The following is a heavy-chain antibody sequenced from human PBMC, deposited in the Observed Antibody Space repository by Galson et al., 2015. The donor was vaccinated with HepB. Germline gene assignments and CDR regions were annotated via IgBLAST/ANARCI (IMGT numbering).Heavy chain of an antibody. V-gene: IGHV3-30-3*01. D-gene: IGHD2-21*02. CDR3: AGAPYCGGDCYLYYFDY. J-gene: IGHJ4*02. CDR1: GFTFSSYE. Sequence: SLRLSCAASGFTFSSYEMNWVRQAPGKGLEWVAVISYDGSNKYYADSVKGRFTISRDNSKNTVYLLMNSLRAEDTAVYYCAGAPYCGGDCYLYYFDYWGQGTLVTVSS. CDR2: ISYDGSNK.